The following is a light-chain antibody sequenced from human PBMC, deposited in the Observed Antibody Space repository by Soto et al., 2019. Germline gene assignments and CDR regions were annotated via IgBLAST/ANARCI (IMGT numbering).Light chain of an antibody. V-gene: IGLV2-11*01. CDR1: SSDVGGYNF. CDR3: CSYAGSYTLWV. CDR2: DVS. J-gene: IGLJ3*02. Sequence: QSALTQPRSVSGSPGQSVAISCTGTSSDVGGYNFVSWYQQHPGKAPKLIIYDVSKRPSGVPDRFSGSKSGNTASLTLSGPQAEGEAYYYCCSYAGSYTLWVFGGGTKVTVL.